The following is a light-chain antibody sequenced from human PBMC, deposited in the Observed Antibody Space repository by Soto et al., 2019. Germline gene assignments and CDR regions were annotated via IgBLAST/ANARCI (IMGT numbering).Light chain of an antibody. J-gene: IGKJ5*01. CDR2: TAS. CDR3: QQAASFPIT. V-gene: IGKV1-12*01. CDR1: QGVSTW. Sequence: DIQMTQSPSSVSASVGDRVTITCRANQGVSTWLAWYQQKPGKAPNLLIYTASSLQSGVPSRFSGSGSGTDFTLTINVLQPEDFATYYCQQAASFPITFGQGTRLEIK.